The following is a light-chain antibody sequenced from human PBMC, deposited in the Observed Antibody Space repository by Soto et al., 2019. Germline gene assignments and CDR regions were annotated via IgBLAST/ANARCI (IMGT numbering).Light chain of an antibody. CDR1: SSDVGGYNY. CDR2: DVT. V-gene: IGLV2-14*01. CDR3: SSKTPTNPRQIV. Sequence: QSVLTQPPSASGSPGQSVTISCTGTSSDVGGYNYVSWYQQYPGRAPKLIIYDVTNRPSGVSNPFSGSKSGNTASLTISGPQPGDGAVYYSSSKTPTNPRQIVSGTGTKVPAL. J-gene: IGLJ1*01.